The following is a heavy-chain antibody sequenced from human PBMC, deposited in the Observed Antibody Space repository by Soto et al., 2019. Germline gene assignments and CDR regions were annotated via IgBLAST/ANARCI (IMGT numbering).Heavy chain of an antibody. J-gene: IGHJ3*02. CDR1: GDSVSSNSAA. CDR3: ARGGDCSGGSCSSDHDAFDI. CDR2: TYYRSKWYN. D-gene: IGHD2-15*01. V-gene: IGHV6-1*01. Sequence: SQTLSLTCAISGDSVSSNSAAWNWIRQSPSRGLEWLGRTYYRSKWYNDYAVSVKSRITINPDTSKNQFSLQLNSVTPEDTAVYYCARGGDCSGGSCSSDHDAFDIWGQGTMVTVSS.